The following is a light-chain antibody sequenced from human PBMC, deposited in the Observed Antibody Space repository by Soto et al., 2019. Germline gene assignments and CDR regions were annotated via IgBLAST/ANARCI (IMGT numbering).Light chain of an antibody. CDR1: QSVLYSSNNKNY. J-gene: IGKJ4*01. V-gene: IGKV4-1*01. CDR3: QQYYSTPLT. Sequence: DIVMTQSPDSLAVSLGERATINCTSSQSVLYSSNNKNYLTWYQQRPGQPPKLLIYWASTRESGVPDRFSGSGSGTDFTLTISSLQAEDVAVYYCQQYYSTPLTFGGGTKVDIK. CDR2: WAS.